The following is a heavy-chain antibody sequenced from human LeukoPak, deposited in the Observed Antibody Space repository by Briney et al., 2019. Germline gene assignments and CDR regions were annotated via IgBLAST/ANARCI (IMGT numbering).Heavy chain of an antibody. CDR1: GGSFSGYY. D-gene: IGHD2-2*01. V-gene: IGHV4-34*01. J-gene: IGHJ4*02. CDR3: ARKRGRTIVVVPAAPFDY. CDR2: INHSGST. Sequence: PSETLSLTCAVYGGSFSGYYWSWIRQPPAKGLEWIGEINHSGSTNYNPSLKSRVTISVDTSKNQFSLKLSSVTAADTAVYYCARKRGRTIVVVPAAPFDYWGQGTLVTVSS.